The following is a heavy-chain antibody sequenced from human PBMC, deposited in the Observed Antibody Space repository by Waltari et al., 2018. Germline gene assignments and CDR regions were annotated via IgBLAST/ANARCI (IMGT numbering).Heavy chain of an antibody. V-gene: IGHV1-69*05. CDR1: GGPFSSYA. J-gene: IGHJ6*03. D-gene: IGHD3-3*01. CDR2: IIPIFGTA. CDR3: ARAIFGPSYYYYMDV. Sequence: QVQLVQSGAEVTKPGSSGKVSCQASGGPFSSYAISRVRQAPGQGLEWMGGIIPIFGTANYAQKFQGRVTITTDESTSTAYMELSSLRSEDTAVYYCARAIFGPSYYYYMDVWGKGTTVTVSS.